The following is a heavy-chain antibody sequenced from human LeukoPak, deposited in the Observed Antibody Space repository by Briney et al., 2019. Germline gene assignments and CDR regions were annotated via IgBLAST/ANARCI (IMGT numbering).Heavy chain of an antibody. CDR2: ISAYTGNT. CDR1: GYTFSTYG. J-gene: IGHJ3*02. V-gene: IGHV1-18*01. D-gene: IGHD2-21*01. Sequence: DSVKVSCKASGYTFSTYGISWERQAPGQGLEWMGWISAYTGNTNYAQNVQGRVTMTTDTSTSTAYLELRSLRSDDTAVYYCARDCGNCGGAPDDTFDIWGQGTMVTVSS. CDR3: ARDCGNCGGAPDDTFDI.